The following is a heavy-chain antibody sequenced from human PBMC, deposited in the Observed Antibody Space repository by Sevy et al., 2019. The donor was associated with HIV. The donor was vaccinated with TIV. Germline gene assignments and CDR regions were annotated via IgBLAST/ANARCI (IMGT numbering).Heavy chain of an antibody. CDR2: IVVGSGST. J-gene: IGHJ5*02. D-gene: IGHD3-3*01. Sequence: ASVKVSCKASAFTFSTSAVQWVRQSRGQRLEWIGWIVVGSGSTNYAQKFQGRVTFTRDMSTNTVYMEMSSLRSDDTAVYYCAATTDTIFGVVLMNNWFDPWGQGTLVTVSS. CDR3: AATTDTIFGVVLMNNWFDP. CDR1: AFTFSTSA. V-gene: IGHV1-58*01.